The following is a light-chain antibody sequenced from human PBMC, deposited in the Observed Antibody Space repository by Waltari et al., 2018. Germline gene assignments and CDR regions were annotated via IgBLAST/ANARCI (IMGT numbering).Light chain of an antibody. V-gene: IGLV2-23*02. CDR3: CSYAGSQSYV. CDR2: DVS. Sequence: QSALTQPASVSGSPGQSITISCTGTSSDVGAFNYVSWYQQHPGQAPKLMIHDVSKRPSAISNRFSGSKSGNTASLTISGLQAEDEADYYCCSYAGSQSYVFGTGTKVIVV. J-gene: IGLJ1*01. CDR1: SSDVGAFNY.